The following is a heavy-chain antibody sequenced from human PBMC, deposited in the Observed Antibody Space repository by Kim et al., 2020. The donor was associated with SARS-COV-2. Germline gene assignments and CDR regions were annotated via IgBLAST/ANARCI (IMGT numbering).Heavy chain of an antibody. CDR1: GFIVGSNY. CDR3: ARVGGGTSYYGSGTYYLLEN. D-gene: IGHD3-10*01. V-gene: IGHV3-53*01. J-gene: IGHJ4*02. Sequence: GGSLRLSCAASGFIVGSNYMSWVRQAPGKGLEWVSLIYSVGSTYYADSVKGRFTISRDNSKNTLYLQMNSLRVEDTAVYYCARVGGGTSYYGSGTYYLLENWGQGTLVTVSS. CDR2: IYSVGST.